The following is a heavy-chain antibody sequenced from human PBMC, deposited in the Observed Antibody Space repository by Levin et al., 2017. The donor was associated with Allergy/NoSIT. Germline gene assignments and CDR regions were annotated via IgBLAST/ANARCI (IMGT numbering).Heavy chain of an antibody. D-gene: IGHD2-2*01. CDR2: MNPNSGNT. Sequence: ASVKVSCKASGYTFSTYDITWVRQATGQGLEWVGWMNPNSGNTGYAQRFQGRVTMARDTSISTAYMELSSLTSEDTAVYYCARAVRNQLVSDVWGQGTTVSVSS. CDR3: ARAVRNQLVSDV. V-gene: IGHV1-8*01. CDR1: GYTFSTYD. J-gene: IGHJ6*02.